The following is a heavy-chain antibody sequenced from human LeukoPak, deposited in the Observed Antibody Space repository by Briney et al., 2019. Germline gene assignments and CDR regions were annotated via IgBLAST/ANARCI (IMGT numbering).Heavy chain of an antibody. CDR3: ARRGLLTTSTRSSWFDY. J-gene: IGHJ4*02. D-gene: IGHD6-13*01. V-gene: IGHV4-59*08. CDR2: IYYSGTT. CDR1: GGSISSYY. Sequence: SETLSLTCTVSGGSISSYYWSWIRQPPGKGLEGIGYIYYSGTTNYNPSLKSRVTISIDTSKNQFSLKVSSVTAADTAVYYCARRGLLTTSTRSSWFDYWGQGTLVTVSS.